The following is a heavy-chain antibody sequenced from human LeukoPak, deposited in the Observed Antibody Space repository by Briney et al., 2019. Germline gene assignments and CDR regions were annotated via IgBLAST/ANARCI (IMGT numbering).Heavy chain of an antibody. CDR2: MNPNSGNT. Sequence: ASVKVSCKASGYTFTSYDINWVRQATGQGLEWMGWMNPNSGNTGYAQKFQGRVTMTRNTSISTAYMELSSLRSEDTAVYYCARGSTDSGYDLSRSKTYYFDYWGQGTLVTVSS. CDR3: ARGSTDSGYDLSRSKTYYFDY. V-gene: IGHV1-8*01. J-gene: IGHJ4*02. CDR1: GYTFTSYD. D-gene: IGHD5-12*01.